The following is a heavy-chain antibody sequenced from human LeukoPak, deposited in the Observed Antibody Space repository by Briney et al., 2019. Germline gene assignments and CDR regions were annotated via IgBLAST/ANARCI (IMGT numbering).Heavy chain of an antibody. CDR3: TTVAAVTTTGHDSFDV. CDR1: GYSFTSYW. CDR2: IKSRSDGGTT. J-gene: IGHJ3*01. V-gene: IGHV3-15*01. Sequence: GESLKISCKVSGYSFTSYWIGWVRQTPGKGLEWVGRIKSRSDGGTTDYAAPVKGRFTISRDDSKNTLYLQMNSLKIEDTAVYFCTTVAAVTTTGHDSFDVWGQGTMVTVSS. D-gene: IGHD4-17*01.